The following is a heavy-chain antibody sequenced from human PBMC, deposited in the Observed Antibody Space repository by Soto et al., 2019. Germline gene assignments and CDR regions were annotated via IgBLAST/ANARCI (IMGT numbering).Heavy chain of an antibody. CDR2: IFWDYAR. D-gene: IGHD2-8*02. V-gene: IGHV2-5*02. CDR3: AHMLTVTGGHFDY. CDR1: VFSLSTSGVA. Sequence: QISVKESGPTLVKPTQTLTLTCTFSVFSLSTSGVAVGWIRQPPEKALEWLALIFWDYARRYSPSLKSRLTIIKDTSKIQVVLTLTHMDPVHTATYYCAHMLTVTGGHFDYWGHGTLVTVSS. J-gene: IGHJ4*01.